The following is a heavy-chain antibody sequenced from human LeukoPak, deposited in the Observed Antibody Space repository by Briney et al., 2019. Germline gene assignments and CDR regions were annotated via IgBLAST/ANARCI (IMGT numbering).Heavy chain of an antibody. Sequence: GGSLRLSCAASGFTFSSYEMNWVRQAPGQGLEWVAYISSSGSTVYYADSVKGRFTISRDNAKNSLLLQMNSLRAEDTADYYCAREKFYDNSGYDYWGQGTLVTVSS. CDR2: ISSSGSTV. V-gene: IGHV3-48*03. CDR1: GFTFSSYE. CDR3: AREKFYDNSGYDY. J-gene: IGHJ4*02. D-gene: IGHD3-22*01.